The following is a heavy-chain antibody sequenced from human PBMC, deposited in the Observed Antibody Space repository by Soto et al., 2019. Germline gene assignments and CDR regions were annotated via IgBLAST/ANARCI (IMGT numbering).Heavy chain of an antibody. D-gene: IGHD3-3*01. V-gene: IGHV3-73*01. CDR3: SRQASDFWSGKPQYYMDV. CDR2: IRSKGNNYAT. CDR1: GFTFSGSA. Sequence: GGSLRLSCAASGFTFSGSAMHWVRQASGKGLEWVGRIRSKGNNYATAYGASLKGRFTISRDDSKNTAYLQMNSLNTEDTAVYYCSRQASDFWSGKPQYYMDVWGKGTTVTVSS. J-gene: IGHJ6*03.